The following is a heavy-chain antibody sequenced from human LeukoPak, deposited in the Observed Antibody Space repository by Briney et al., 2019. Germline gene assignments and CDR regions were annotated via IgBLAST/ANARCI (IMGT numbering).Heavy chain of an antibody. J-gene: IGHJ6*03. Sequence: GRSLRLSCTSSGFSFSTYGMHWVRQAPGKGLEWVAFIRYDGSNKYYADSVKGRFTISRDNSKNTLYLQMNSLRAEDTAVYYCAKDSARDYYYYMDVCGKGTTVTVSS. V-gene: IGHV3-30*02. CDR1: GFSFSTYG. CDR3: AKDSARDYYYYMDV. CDR2: IRYDGSNK.